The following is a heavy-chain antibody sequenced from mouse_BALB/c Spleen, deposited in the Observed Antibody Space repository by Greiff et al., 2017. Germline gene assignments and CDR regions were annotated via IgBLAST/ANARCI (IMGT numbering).Heavy chain of an antibody. Sequence: DVMLVESGGDLVKPGGSLKLSCAASGFTFSSYAMSWVRQTPEKRLEWVASISSGGSTYYPDSVKGRFTISRDNARNILYLQMSSLRSEDTAMYYCARIYYGYDGAYWYFDVWGAGTTVTVSS. D-gene: IGHD2-2*01. J-gene: IGHJ1*01. CDR1: GFTFSSYA. CDR2: ISSGGST. V-gene: IGHV5-6-5*01. CDR3: ARIYYGYDGAYWYFDV.